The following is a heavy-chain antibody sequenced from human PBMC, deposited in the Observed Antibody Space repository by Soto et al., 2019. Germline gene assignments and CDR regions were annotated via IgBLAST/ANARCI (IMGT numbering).Heavy chain of an antibody. CDR1: GFMFSAYW. CDR2: IHGDGGKI. D-gene: IGHD5-18*01. CDR3: ARDFYGGYTYGPGDY. Sequence: GESLIISCAASGFMFSAYWMSWVRQAPGKGLEWVANIHGDGGKIYYVDSVKGRFTISRDNAKRSLYLQMNSLRAEDTAVYYCARDFYGGYTYGPGDYWGQGALVTVSS. J-gene: IGHJ4*02. V-gene: IGHV3-7*01.